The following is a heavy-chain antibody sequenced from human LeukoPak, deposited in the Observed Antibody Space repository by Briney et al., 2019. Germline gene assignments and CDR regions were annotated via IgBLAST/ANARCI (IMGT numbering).Heavy chain of an antibody. Sequence: GESLKISCKGSGYTFNTYWIVWVRQMPGKGLEWMGIIYPGDSDTRYSPSFQGQVTISADKSISTAYLQWSSLKASDTAMYFCTGHNPNYASDSPLDYWGQGTLVTVSS. CDR2: IYPGDSDT. V-gene: IGHV5-51*01. CDR1: GYTFNTYW. J-gene: IGHJ4*02. CDR3: TGHNPNYASDSPLDY. D-gene: IGHD2-2*01.